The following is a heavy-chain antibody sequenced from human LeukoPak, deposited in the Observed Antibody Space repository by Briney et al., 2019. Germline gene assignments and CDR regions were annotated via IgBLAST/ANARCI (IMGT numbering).Heavy chain of an antibody. Sequence: GGSLRLSCAASGFTFSSYGMRWVRQIPGKGLLLVSRIKNSGSTTTYADSVKGRFTISRDNSKNMLYLQMNSLRPEDTAVYYCAREGAARALRYFDHWVQATLVTHPS. CDR2: IKNSGSTT. CDR3: AREGAARALRYFDH. J-gene: IGHJ4*02. D-gene: IGHD6-6*01. CDR1: GFTFSSYG. V-gene: IGHV3-74*01.